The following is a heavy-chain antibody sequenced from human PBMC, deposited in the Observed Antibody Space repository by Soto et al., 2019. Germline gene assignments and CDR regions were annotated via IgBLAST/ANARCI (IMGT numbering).Heavy chain of an antibody. V-gene: IGHV3-23*01. CDR2: ISGSGGST. D-gene: IGHD4-4*01. CDR3: AKANDYSNY. CDR1: GFTFSSYA. Sequence: GGSLRLSCAAAGFTFSSYAMSWVRQAPGKGLEWVSAISGSGGSTYYPDSVKGRFTNSRDNSKNTLYLQMNSLRAEDTAVYCCAKANDYSNYWGQGTLVTVSS. J-gene: IGHJ4*02.